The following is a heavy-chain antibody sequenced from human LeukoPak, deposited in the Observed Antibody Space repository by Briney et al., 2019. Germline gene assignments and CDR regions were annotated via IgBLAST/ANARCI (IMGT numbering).Heavy chain of an antibody. Sequence: GASVKVSCKVSGYTLTELSMHWVRQAPGKGLEWMGGFDPEDGETIYAQKFQGRVTMTEDTSTDTAYMELSSLRSEDTAVYYCATPTRSHYYDILTGYSCFQHWGQGTLVTVSS. CDR2: FDPEDGET. D-gene: IGHD3-9*01. J-gene: IGHJ1*01. CDR3: ATPTRSHYYDILTGYSCFQH. V-gene: IGHV1-24*01. CDR1: GYTLTELS.